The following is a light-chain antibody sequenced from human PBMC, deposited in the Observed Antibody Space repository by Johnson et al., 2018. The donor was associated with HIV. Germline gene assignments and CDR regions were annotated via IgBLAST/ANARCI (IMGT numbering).Light chain of an antibody. J-gene: IGLJ1*01. CDR1: SSNIGNNY. Sequence: QSVLTQPPSVSAAPGQKVTISCSGSSSNIGNNYVSWYQQLPGTAPKLLIYDNNNRPSGIPDRFSGSKSGTSATLGITGLQTGDEADYYCGTWNTRLSAGHVFGTGTKVTAL. CDR2: DNN. CDR3: GTWNTRLSAGHV. V-gene: IGLV1-51*01.